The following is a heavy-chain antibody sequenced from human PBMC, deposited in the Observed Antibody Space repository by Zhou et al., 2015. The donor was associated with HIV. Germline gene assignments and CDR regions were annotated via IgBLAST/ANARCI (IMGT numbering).Heavy chain of an antibody. CDR2: IIPIFGTA. V-gene: IGHV1-69*06. J-gene: IGHJ4*02. CDR3: ARVGSIAAPGHYYFDY. D-gene: IGHD6-6*01. Sequence: QVQLLQSGPEVKKPGSSVKVSCKASGGTFSSYAISWVRQAPGQGLEWMGGIIPIFGTANYAQKFQGRVTITADKSTSTAYMELSSLRSEDTAVYYCARVGSIAAPGHYYFDYWGQGTLVTVSS. CDR1: GGTFSSYA.